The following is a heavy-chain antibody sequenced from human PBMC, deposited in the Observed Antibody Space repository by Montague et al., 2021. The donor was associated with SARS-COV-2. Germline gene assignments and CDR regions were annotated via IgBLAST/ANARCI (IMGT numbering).Heavy chain of an antibody. CDR2: ENT. J-gene: IGHJ4*02. Sequence: ENTYYNPSLRSRVTISVDTSKNQFSLKLSSVTAADTAVYYCARREDYYGSGSYPNWGQGTLFTVSS. CDR3: ARREDYYGSGSYPN. V-gene: IGHV4-39*01. D-gene: IGHD3-10*01.